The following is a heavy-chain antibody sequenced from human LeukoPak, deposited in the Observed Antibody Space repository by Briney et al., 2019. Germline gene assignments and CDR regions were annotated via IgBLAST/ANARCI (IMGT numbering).Heavy chain of an antibody. V-gene: IGHV3-21*01. CDR3: ARVDAIDYSDYEANWFDP. CDR1: GFTFSSYS. Sequence: GGSLRLSCAASGFTFSSYSMNGVRQAPGKGLEWVSSISSSSSYIYYADSVKGRFTISRDNAKNSLYLQMNSLRAEDTAVYYCARVDAIDYSDYEANWFDPWGQGTLVTVSS. J-gene: IGHJ5*02. D-gene: IGHD4-17*01. CDR2: ISSSSSYI.